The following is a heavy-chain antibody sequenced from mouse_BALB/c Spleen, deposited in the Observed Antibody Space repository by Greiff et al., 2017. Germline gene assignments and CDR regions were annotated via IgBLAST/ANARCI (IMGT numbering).Heavy chain of an antibody. D-gene: IGHD4-1*01. Sequence: EVMLVESGGGLVQPGGSLRLSCATSGFTFTDYYMSWVRQPPGKALEWLGFIRNKANGYTTEYSASVKGRFTISRDNSQSILYLQMNTLRAEDSATYYCASGGRFAYWGQGTLVTVSA. CDR2: IRNKANGYTT. V-gene: IGHV7-3*02. CDR1: GFTFTDYY. CDR3: ASGGRFAY. J-gene: IGHJ3*01.